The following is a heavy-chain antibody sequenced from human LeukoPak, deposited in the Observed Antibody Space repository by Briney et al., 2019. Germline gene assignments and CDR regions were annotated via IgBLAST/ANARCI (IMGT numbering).Heavy chain of an antibody. CDR2: ITNSGSTI. Sequence: GGSLRLSCAASGFSFSDYYMSWARQAPGKGLEWISYITNSGSTIYYAESVKGRFTISRDDAKNSLYLQMNNLRAEDTAVYYCARDRDCGTTTCSVDYWGQGTLVTVSS. V-gene: IGHV3-11*01. J-gene: IGHJ4*02. CDR1: GFSFSDYY. CDR3: ARDRDCGTTTCSVDY. D-gene: IGHD2-2*01.